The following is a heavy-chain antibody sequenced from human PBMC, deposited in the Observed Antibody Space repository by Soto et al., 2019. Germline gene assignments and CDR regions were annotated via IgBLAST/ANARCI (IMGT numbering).Heavy chain of an antibody. J-gene: IGHJ4*02. Sequence: QITLKESGPTLVKPTQTLTLTCSFSGFSLNTRGVGVGWIRQPPGKALAWLALIFWDDDKWYSPSLRSRLTITEDTSKNQVVITMTNMDTVDTATYYCAHRSRGYAYYFDQWGQGTLVTVSS. CDR2: IFWDDDK. CDR3: AHRSRGYAYYFDQ. V-gene: IGHV2-5*02. D-gene: IGHD5-12*01. CDR1: GFSLNTRGVG.